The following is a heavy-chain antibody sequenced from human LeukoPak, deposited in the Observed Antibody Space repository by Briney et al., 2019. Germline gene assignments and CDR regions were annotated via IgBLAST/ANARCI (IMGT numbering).Heavy chain of an antibody. D-gene: IGHD5-12*01. CDR2: IYYSGST. Sequence: GSLRLSCAASGFTFSSYSMNWIRQPPGKGLEWIGSIYYSGSTYYNPSLKSRVTISVDTSKNQFSLKLSSVTAADTAVYYCARDVTSGYDFDYWGQGTLVTVSS. J-gene: IGHJ4*02. CDR1: GFTFSSYS. CDR3: ARDVTSGYDFDY. V-gene: IGHV4-39*07.